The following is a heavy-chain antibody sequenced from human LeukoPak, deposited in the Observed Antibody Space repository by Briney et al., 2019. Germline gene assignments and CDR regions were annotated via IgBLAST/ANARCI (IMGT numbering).Heavy chain of an antibody. CDR2: ISGSGGST. D-gene: IGHD2-2*01. CDR1: GFTFSSYA. V-gene: IGHV3-23*01. J-gene: IGHJ4*02. CDR3: VKSAGYCSSTSCYHFDY. Sequence: GGSLRLSCAASGFTFSSYAMSWVRQAPGKGLEWVSAISGSGGSTYYADSVKGRFTISRDNSKNTLYLQMNSLRAEDTAVYYCVKSAGYCSSTSCYHFDYWGQGTLVTVSS.